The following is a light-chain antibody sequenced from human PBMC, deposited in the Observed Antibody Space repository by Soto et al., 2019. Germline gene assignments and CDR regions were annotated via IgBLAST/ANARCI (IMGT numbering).Light chain of an antibody. CDR3: QQLNSYPRT. Sequence: DIQLTQSPSFLSASVGDRVTITCRASQGISSYLAWYQQKPGKAPKLLIYAASTLQSGVPSRFSGSGSGTEFTLTISSLXXEDFATYYCQQLNSYPRTFGQGTKV. CDR2: AAS. J-gene: IGKJ1*01. CDR1: QGISSY. V-gene: IGKV1-9*01.